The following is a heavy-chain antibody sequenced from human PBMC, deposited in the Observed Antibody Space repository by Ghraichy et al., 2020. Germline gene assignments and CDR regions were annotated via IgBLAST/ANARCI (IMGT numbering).Heavy chain of an antibody. V-gene: IGHV3-49*04. CDR1: GFTFGDYA. J-gene: IGHJ6*02. Sequence: GVLRLSCTASGFTFGDYAMSWVRQAPGKGLEWVGFIRSKAYGGTTEYAASVKGRFTISRDDSKSIAYLQMNSLKTEDTAVYYCTRESAYYDILTGYLSYYYGMDVWGQGTTVTVSS. D-gene: IGHD3-9*01. CDR2: IRSKAYGGTT. CDR3: TRESAYYDILTGYLSYYYGMDV.